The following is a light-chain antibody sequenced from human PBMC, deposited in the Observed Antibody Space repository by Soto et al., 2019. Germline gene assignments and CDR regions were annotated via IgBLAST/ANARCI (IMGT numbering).Light chain of an antibody. CDR3: AAWDDSLNGWV. CDR2: SNN. CDR1: SSNIGSNT. J-gene: IGLJ3*02. V-gene: IGLV1-44*01. Sequence: QSVLTQPPSASGTPGQRVTISCSGSSSNIGSNTVNLYQQLPGTAPKLLIYSNNQRPSGVPDRFSGSKSGTSASLAISGLKYEDEADYYCAAWDDSLNGWVFGGGTKLTVL.